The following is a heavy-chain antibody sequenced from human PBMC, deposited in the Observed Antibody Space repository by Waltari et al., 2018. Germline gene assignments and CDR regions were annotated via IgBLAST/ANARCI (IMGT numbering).Heavy chain of an antibody. CDR3: ARVVYSSGQIDY. D-gene: IGHD6-19*01. CDR2: IIPILGIA. Sequence: QVQLVQSGAEVKKPGSSVTVSCKASGGTFSSYTISWVRQAPGQGLEGMGRIIPILGIANYAQKFQGRVTITADKSTSTAYMELSSLRSEDTAVYYCARVVYSSGQIDYWGQGTLVTVSS. V-gene: IGHV1-69*02. J-gene: IGHJ4*02. CDR1: GGTFSSYT.